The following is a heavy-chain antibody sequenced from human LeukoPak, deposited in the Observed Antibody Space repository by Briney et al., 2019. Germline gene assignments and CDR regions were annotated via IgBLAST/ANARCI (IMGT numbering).Heavy chain of an antibody. Sequence: GGSMRLSCAASGFTFSNYAMHWVRQAPGKGLEWVAVISYDGSDKYYADSVKGRFTISRDNSKNTLYLQMNSLRAEDTAVYYCARSGSYSRVYFDYWGQGTLVTVSS. CDR3: ARSGSYSRVYFDY. CDR1: GFTFSNYA. D-gene: IGHD1-26*01. CDR2: ISYDGSDK. J-gene: IGHJ4*02. V-gene: IGHV3-30*04.